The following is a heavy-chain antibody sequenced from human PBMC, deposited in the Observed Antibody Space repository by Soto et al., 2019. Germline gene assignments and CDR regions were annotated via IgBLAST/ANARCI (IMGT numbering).Heavy chain of an antibody. J-gene: IGHJ3*02. V-gene: IGHV3-23*01. CDR1: GFTFSSYA. CDR3: AKDLRGGRSEYDAFDI. D-gene: IGHD1-26*01. CDR2: IGGSGGST. Sequence: GGSLRLSCAASGFTFSSYAMSWVRQAPGKGLEWVSAIGGSGGSTYYAGSVKGRFTISRDNSKNTLYLQMNSLRAEDTAVYYCAKDLRGGRSEYDAFDIWGQGTMVTVSS.